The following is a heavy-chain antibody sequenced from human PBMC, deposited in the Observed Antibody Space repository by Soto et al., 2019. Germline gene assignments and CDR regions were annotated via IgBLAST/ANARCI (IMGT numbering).Heavy chain of an antibody. CDR1: GGTFSSYA. CDR2: IIPIFGTA. Sequence: ASVKVSCKASGGTFSSYAISWVRQAPGQGLEWMGGIIPIFGTANYAQKFQGRVTITADESTSTAYMELSSLRSEDTAVYYCARDKEYCISTSCYASYNWFDLWGQRTLDTVSS. J-gene: IGHJ5*02. D-gene: IGHD2-2*01. V-gene: IGHV1-69*13. CDR3: ARDKEYCISTSCYASYNWFDL.